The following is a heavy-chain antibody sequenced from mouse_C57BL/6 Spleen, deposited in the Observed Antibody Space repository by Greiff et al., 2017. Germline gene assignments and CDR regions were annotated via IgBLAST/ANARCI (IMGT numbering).Heavy chain of an antibody. CDR2: ISDGGSYT. J-gene: IGHJ1*03. V-gene: IGHV5-4*03. CDR3: ARTADVYYGYFDF. CDR1: GFTFSSYA. Sequence: EVKLLESGGGLVKPGGSLKLSCAASGFTFSSYAMSWVRQTPEKRLEWVATISDGGSYTYYPDNVKGRFTFSRDNSKNNLYLQRSRLKSEDTAMYYWARTADVYYGYFDFWGTGTTVTVSS.